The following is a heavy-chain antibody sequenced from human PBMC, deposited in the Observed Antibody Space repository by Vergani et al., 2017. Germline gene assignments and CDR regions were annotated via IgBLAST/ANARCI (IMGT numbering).Heavy chain of an antibody. CDR3: AEVEGHGNGGSCYFYGMDV. D-gene: IGHD2-15*01. CDR1: GGTFSNYA. J-gene: IGHJ6*02. V-gene: IGHV1-69*13. Sequence: QVQLVQSGAEVKKPGSSVKVSCKASGGTFSNYAISWVRQAPGQGLEWMGRIIPIFGKTNYAQKFQGRVTITADESTYTSYMELSSLRSEDTAVYYCAEVEGHGNGGSCYFYGMDVWGQGTTFTVSS. CDR2: IIPIFGKT.